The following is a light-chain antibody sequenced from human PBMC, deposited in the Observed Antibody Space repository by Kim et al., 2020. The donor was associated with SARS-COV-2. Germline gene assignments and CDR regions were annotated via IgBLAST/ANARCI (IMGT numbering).Light chain of an antibody. Sequence: CPGETTTLSCRARQSVSSSYLTGYQQKPGQAPTLLIYGASSRATGIPDRFIGSGSGTDFTLTISRLEPEDFAVYYCQQYGSSLYTFGQGTKLEI. CDR2: GAS. J-gene: IGKJ2*01. CDR3: QQYGSSLYT. V-gene: IGKV3-20*01. CDR1: QSVSSSY.